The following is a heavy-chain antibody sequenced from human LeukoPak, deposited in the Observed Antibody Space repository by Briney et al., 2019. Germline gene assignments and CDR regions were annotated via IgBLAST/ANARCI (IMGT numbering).Heavy chain of an antibody. CDR3: AKDRAQSGSDFGYMDV. CDR2: ISGSGGST. J-gene: IGHJ6*03. Sequence: PGGSLRLSCAASGFTFSSYAMSWVCQAPGKGLEWVSAISGSGGSTYYADSVKGRFTISRDNSKNTLYLQMNSLRAEDTAVYYCAKDRAQSGSDFGYMDVWGKGTTVTVSS. D-gene: IGHD3-3*01. V-gene: IGHV3-23*01. CDR1: GFTFSSYA.